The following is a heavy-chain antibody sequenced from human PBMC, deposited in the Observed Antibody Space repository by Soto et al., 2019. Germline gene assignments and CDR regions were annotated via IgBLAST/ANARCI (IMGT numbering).Heavy chain of an antibody. D-gene: IGHD6-13*01. V-gene: IGHV5-51*01. CDR2: IYTGDHET. Sequence: GESLKISCQCSGYTFSNFWIGWVRQLPGQGLEWMGIIYTGDHETTYSPSFRGKVTISADKSINTAYLQWNGLEASDTAFYFCARSPRSSPYFDYWGQGALVTSPQ. CDR3: ARSPRSSPYFDY. J-gene: IGHJ4*02. CDR1: GYTFSNFW.